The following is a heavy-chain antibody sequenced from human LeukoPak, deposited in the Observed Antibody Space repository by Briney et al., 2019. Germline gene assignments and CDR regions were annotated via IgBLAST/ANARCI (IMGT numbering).Heavy chain of an antibody. J-gene: IGHJ4*02. CDR3: ARDARQQLVERFDN. Sequence: PGGSLRLSCAASGFTFSDYYMSWIRQAPGKGLEWVSYISSSGSTIYYADSVKGRFTISRDNAKNSLYLQMNSLRTEDTAVYYCARDARQQLVERFDNWGQGTLVTVSS. CDR1: GFTFSDYY. D-gene: IGHD6-13*01. V-gene: IGHV3-11*01. CDR2: ISSSGSTI.